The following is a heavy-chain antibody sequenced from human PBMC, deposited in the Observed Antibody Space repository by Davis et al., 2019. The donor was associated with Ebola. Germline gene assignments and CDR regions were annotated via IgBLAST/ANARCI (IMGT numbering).Heavy chain of an antibody. CDR2: INTSGGST. V-gene: IGHV1-46*01. CDR3: ARHDTMIVDAFDI. D-gene: IGHD3-22*01. Sequence: AASVKVSCKASGYTFSIYDMHWVRQAPGQGLEWMGMINTSGGSTGYAQKFQGRVTMTMDTSTSTVYMELSSLRSEDTAVYYCARHDTMIVDAFDIWGQGTMVTVSS. J-gene: IGHJ3*02. CDR1: GYTFSIYD.